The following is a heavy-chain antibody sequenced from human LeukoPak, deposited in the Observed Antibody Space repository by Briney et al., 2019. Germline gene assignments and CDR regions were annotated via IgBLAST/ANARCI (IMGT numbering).Heavy chain of an antibody. V-gene: IGHV1-24*01. CDR3: ATVVYSSGWYTSYYFDY. CDR1: GYTLTELS. CDR2: FDPEDGET. Sequence: ASGKVSCKFSGYTLTELSMHWVRHAPAKGLERMGGFDPEDGETIYAQKFQGRVTMTEDTSTDTAYMELSSLRSEDTAVYYCATVVYSSGWYTSYYFDYWGQGTLVTVSS. J-gene: IGHJ4*02. D-gene: IGHD6-19*01.